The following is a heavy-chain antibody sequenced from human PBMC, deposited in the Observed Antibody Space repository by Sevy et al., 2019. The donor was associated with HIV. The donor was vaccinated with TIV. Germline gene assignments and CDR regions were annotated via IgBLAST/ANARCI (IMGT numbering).Heavy chain of an antibody. Sequence: GGSLRLSCAASGFTFSNAWMSWVRQAPGKGLEWVGRIKSKTDDGTTDYAAPVKGRFTISRDDSKNTLYLQMNSLKTEDTAVYYCTTDVSSGYYYGYYYYGMDVWGQGTTVTVSS. CDR1: GFTFSNAW. CDR3: TTDVSSGYYYGYYYYGMDV. CDR2: IKSKTDDGTT. J-gene: IGHJ6*02. V-gene: IGHV3-15*01. D-gene: IGHD3-22*01.